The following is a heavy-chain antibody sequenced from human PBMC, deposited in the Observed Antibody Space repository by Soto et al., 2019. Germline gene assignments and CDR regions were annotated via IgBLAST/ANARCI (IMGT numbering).Heavy chain of an antibody. J-gene: IGHJ6*02. V-gene: IGHV1-2*04. CDR3: ARGDSTDCSNGVCSFFYNHDMDV. Sequence: ASVKVSCKASGYSFTDYHIHWVRQAPGQGLERLGRINPKSGGTSTAQKFQGWVTRTTDTSISTASMELTRLTSDDTAIYYCARGDSTDCSNGVCSFFYNHDMDVWGQGTTVTVSS. CDR1: GYSFTDYH. D-gene: IGHD2-8*01. CDR2: INPKSGGT.